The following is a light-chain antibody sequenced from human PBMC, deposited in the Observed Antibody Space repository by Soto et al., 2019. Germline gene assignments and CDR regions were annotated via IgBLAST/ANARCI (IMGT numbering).Light chain of an antibody. J-gene: IGLJ1*01. CDR2: EVS. Sequence: QSVLTQPASVSGSPGQSITISCTGTSSDVGGYNYVSWYQLHPGKAPKLMVYEVSNRPSGVSNRFSGSKSGNTASLTISGLQAEDEADYYCSSYTRSTDYVFGNGTKVTV. V-gene: IGLV2-14*01. CDR3: SSYTRSTDYV. CDR1: SSDVGGYNY.